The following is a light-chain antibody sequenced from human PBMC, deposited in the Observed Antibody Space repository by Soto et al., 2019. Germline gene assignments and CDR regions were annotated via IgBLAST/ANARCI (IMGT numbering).Light chain of an antibody. CDR2: AAS. CDR1: QGIANY. V-gene: IGKV1-27*01. CDR3: QKYNGAPFT. Sequence: DIQMTQSPSSLSASVGDRVTITCRASQGIANYLAWYQQKPGKVPKLLIYAASTLEPGVPSRFSGSGFGTDFTLSISSLQPEDFATYYCQKYNGAPFTFGPGTKWISN. J-gene: IGKJ3*01.